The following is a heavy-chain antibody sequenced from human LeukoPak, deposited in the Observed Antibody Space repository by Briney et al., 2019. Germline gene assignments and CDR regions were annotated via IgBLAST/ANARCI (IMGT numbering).Heavy chain of an antibody. CDR2: IRSGGDNI. CDR3: AGRIVGATAVTY. D-gene: IGHD1-26*01. CDR1: GFTFSSDP. Sequence: QPGGSLRLSCATSGFTFSSDPMNWVRQAPGKGLEWVSHIRSGGDNIHYADSVRGRFTISRDNSKNTLYLQMNSLRAEDTAVYYCAGRIVGATAVTYWGQGTLVTVSS. J-gene: IGHJ4*02. V-gene: IGHV3-48*01.